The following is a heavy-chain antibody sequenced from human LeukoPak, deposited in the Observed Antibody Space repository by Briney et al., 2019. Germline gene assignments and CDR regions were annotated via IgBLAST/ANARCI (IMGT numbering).Heavy chain of an antibody. CDR2: IKQDGSVK. D-gene: IGHD3-10*01. CDR3: AKEASGRSFDY. Sequence: GGSLRLSCAASGITLTTYWISWVRQAPGKGLGWVANIKQDGSVKCYVDSVKGRFTLSRDNAKNSLYLQMNSLRAEDTAVYYCAKEASGRSFDYWGQGTLVTVSS. CDR1: GITLTTYW. V-gene: IGHV3-7*04. J-gene: IGHJ4*02.